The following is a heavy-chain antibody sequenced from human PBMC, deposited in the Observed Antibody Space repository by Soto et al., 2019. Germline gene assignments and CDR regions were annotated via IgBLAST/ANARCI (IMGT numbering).Heavy chain of an antibody. D-gene: IGHD1-20*01. CDR1: GYSFSDYD. J-gene: IGHJ5*02. V-gene: IGHV1-8*01. CDR2: MNPNSGNT. Sequence: QVQLVQSGAEVKKPGASVKVSCKASGYSFSDYDINWVRQATGQGPEWLGWMNPNSGNTGYAQKFQGRVTMPSNTSINPAYMELSSLGSENSAVYYCARENRYNWNDAGWFDPGGQGTLVTVSS. CDR3: ARENRYNWNDAGWFDP.